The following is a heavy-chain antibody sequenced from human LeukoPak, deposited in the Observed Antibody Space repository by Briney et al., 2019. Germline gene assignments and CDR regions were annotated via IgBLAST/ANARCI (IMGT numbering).Heavy chain of an antibody. J-gene: IGHJ3*02. CDR2: INQDGSEK. Sequence: GGSLRLSCEASGFTLSIYWMSWVRQAPGGGLEWVANINQDGSEKYYVDSVKGRFTISRDNAKKSLYLQMNSLRVEDTAVYYCARGFDGYYGFDIWGQGTMVTVSS. CDR1: GFTLSIYW. V-gene: IGHV3-7*05. CDR3: ARGFDGYYGFDI. D-gene: IGHD5-24*01.